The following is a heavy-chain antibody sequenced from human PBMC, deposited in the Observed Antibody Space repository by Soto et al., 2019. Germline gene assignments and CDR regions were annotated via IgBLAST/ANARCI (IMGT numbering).Heavy chain of an antibody. J-gene: IGHJ6*02. V-gene: IGHV1-8*02. CDR2: MNPNSGNT. Sequence: QVQLVQSGAEVKKPGASVKVSCKASGYTFTSYGISWVRQAPGQGLEWMGWMNPNSGNTGYAQKFQGRVTMTRNTSISTAYMELSSLRSEDTAVYYCARTGGNSDYYYYGMDVWGQGTTVTVSS. CDR1: GYTFTSYG. CDR3: ARTGGNSDYYYYGMDV. D-gene: IGHD2-21*02.